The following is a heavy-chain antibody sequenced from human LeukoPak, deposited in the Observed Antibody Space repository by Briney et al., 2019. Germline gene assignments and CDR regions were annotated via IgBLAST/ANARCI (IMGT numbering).Heavy chain of an antibody. CDR2: ISNGGHHT. Sequence: HPGGSLRLSCAASGISFNNYGMSWVRQAPGKGLEWVSSISNGGHHTYYADSVRGRSTISRDNSKNTLYLQMDSLRAADTAVYYCAKVISSYSGYDSYWGQGTLVTVSS. V-gene: IGHV3-23*01. D-gene: IGHD5-12*01. J-gene: IGHJ4*02. CDR3: AKVISSYSGYDSY. CDR1: GISFNNYG.